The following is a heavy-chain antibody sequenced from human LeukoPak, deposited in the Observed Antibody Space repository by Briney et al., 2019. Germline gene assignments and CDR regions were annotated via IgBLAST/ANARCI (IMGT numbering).Heavy chain of an antibody. J-gene: IGHJ4*02. Sequence: SETLSLTCAVYGGSFSGYYWSWIRQPPGKGLEWIGEINHSGSTNYNPSLKSRVTISVDTSKNQFSLKLSSVTAADTAVYCCARGLSLLWFGESNFDYWGQGTLVTVSS. CDR2: INHSGST. V-gene: IGHV4-34*01. CDR1: GGSFSGYY. CDR3: ARGLSLLWFGESNFDY. D-gene: IGHD3-10*01.